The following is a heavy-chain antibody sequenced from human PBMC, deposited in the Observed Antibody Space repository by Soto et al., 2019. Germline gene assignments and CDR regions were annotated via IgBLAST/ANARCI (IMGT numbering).Heavy chain of an antibody. CDR1: GGTFSNYA. CDR3: ARELYGSGSYTYYYYGMDV. D-gene: IGHD3-10*01. V-gene: IGHV1-69*06. CDR2: IIPIFGTA. Sequence: SVKVSCKASGGTFSNYAISWVRQAPGQGLEWMGGIIPIFGTANYAQKFQGRVTITADKSTSTAYMELSSLRSEDTAVYYCARELYGSGSYTYYYYGMDVWGQGTTVTVSS. J-gene: IGHJ6*02.